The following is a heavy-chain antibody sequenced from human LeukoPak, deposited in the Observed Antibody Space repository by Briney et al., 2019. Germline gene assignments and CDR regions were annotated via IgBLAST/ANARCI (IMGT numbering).Heavy chain of an antibody. V-gene: IGHV3-53*05. CDR1: GFSVRTTY. J-gene: IGHJ4*02. CDR3: ARDTRFYCSGGSCSHDY. D-gene: IGHD2-15*01. Sequence: GGSLRLSCVVSGFSVRTTYMSWVRQAPGKGPEWVSVVYTGGGTDHADSVKGRFTISRDNAKNSVYLQMNSLRAEDTAVYYCARDTRFYCSGGSCSHDYWGQGTLVTVSS. CDR2: VYTGGGT.